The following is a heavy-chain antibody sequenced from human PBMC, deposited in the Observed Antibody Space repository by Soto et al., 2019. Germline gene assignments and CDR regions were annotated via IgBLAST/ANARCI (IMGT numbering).Heavy chain of an antibody. CDR1: GYTFTGYY. D-gene: IGHD6-13*01. Sequence: ASVKVSCKASGYTFTGYYMHWVRQAPGQGLEWMGWINPNSGGTNYAQKFQGRVTMIRDTSISTAYMELSRLRSDDTAVYYCARRIAAAYGDAFDIWGQGTMVTVSS. J-gene: IGHJ3*02. V-gene: IGHV1-2*02. CDR3: ARRIAAAYGDAFDI. CDR2: INPNSGGT.